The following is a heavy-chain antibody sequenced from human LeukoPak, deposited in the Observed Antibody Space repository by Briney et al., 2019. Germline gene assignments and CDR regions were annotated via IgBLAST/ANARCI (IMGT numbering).Heavy chain of an antibody. V-gene: IGHV4-61*08. CDR3: ARGEFEMATMGHYYYGMDV. J-gene: IGHJ6*02. CDR2: IYYSGST. CDR1: GVSISSGGYY. D-gene: IGHD5-24*01. Sequence: PSETLSLTCTVSGVSISSGGYYWSWLRQPPGKGLEWIVYIYYSGSTNYNPSLKSRVTISVDTSKNQFSLKLSSVTAADTAVYYCARGEFEMATMGHYYYGMDVWGQGTTVTVSS.